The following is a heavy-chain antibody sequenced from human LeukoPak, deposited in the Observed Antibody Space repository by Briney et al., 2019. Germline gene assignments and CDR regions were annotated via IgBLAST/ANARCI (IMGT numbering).Heavy chain of an antibody. V-gene: IGHV3-7*01. CDR3: AREGAVAGTTPFDY. CDR1: GFTFSRYW. CDR2: IKQDGREK. D-gene: IGHD6-19*01. J-gene: IGHJ4*02. Sequence: GGSLTLSCSASGFTFSRYWMSWVRQAPGKGLEVVANIKQDGREKYYVDSVKGRFTISRDNPKNSLYLQMNSLRAEDTAVYYCAREGAVAGTTPFDYWGQGTLVTVSS.